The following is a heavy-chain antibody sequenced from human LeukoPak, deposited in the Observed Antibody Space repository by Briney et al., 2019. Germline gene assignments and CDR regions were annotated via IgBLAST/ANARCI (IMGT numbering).Heavy chain of an antibody. Sequence: GGSLRLSCAASGFTFSDYYMSWIRQAPGKGLEWVSYISSSTIYTNYADSMRGRFTISRDNAKNSLYLQMNSLRAEDTAVYYCASMYDRSGYYLYYFDYWGQGTLVTVSS. CDR3: ASMYDRSGYYLYYFDY. J-gene: IGHJ4*02. CDR1: GFTFSDYY. D-gene: IGHD3-22*01. CDR2: ISSSTIYT. V-gene: IGHV3-11*06.